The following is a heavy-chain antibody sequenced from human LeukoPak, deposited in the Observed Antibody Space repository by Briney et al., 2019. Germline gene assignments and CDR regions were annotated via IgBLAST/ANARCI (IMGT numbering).Heavy chain of an antibody. D-gene: IGHD1-26*01. V-gene: IGHV3-66*01. CDR1: GFTVSGNH. CDR2: IESSGDM. Sequence: PGGSLRLSCAASGFTVSGNHMSWVRQAPEKGLEWVAIIESSGDMVYANSVKVRFTISRDNSKNTVSLQLNSLRAEDTAKYYCARATYSRYWYFDPWGRGTLVTVSS. J-gene: IGHJ2*01. CDR3: ARATYSRYWYFDP.